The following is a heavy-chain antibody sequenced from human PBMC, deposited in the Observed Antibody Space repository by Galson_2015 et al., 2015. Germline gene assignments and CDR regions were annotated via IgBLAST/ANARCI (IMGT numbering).Heavy chain of an antibody. J-gene: IGHJ4*02. CDR1: GFTFSSYW. D-gene: IGHD1-1*01. CDR2: IKQDGSEK. V-gene: IGHV3-7*03. Sequence: SLRLSCAASGFTFSSYWMSWVRQAPGKGLEWVANIKQDGSEKYYVDSVKGRFTISRDNAKNSLYLQMNSLRAEDTAVYYCARDFPLSERSYYFDYWGQGTLVTVSS. CDR3: ARDFPLSERSYYFDY.